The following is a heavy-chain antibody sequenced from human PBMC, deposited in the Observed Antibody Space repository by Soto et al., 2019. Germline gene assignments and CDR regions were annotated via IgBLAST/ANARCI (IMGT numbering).Heavy chain of an antibody. V-gene: IGHV3-23*01. Sequence: EVQLLESGGGLGQPGGSLRLSCVASGFTFSSYAMNWVRQAPGKGLEWVSGISGSGAKTYYADSVKGRFTISRDNSKNMLSLQLISLRAEDTAVYYCAKDLPRGSSGWYGYFDYWGQGTLVTVSS. CDR1: GFTFSSYA. D-gene: IGHD6-19*01. CDR3: AKDLPRGSSGWYGYFDY. J-gene: IGHJ4*02. CDR2: ISGSGAKT.